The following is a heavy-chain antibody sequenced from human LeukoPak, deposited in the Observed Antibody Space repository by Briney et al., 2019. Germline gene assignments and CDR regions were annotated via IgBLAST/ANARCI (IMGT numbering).Heavy chain of an antibody. Sequence: GGSLRLFCAASGFSFSYFGMHWVRQAPGKGLELVAFIRYDGNNTYYADSVKGRFTISRDNSKNTLYLQMNSLRSEDTAVYYCANPSGLPCVDYWGQGTLVTVSS. CDR2: IRYDGNNT. V-gene: IGHV3-30*02. CDR1: GFSFSYFG. J-gene: IGHJ4*02. CDR3: ANPSGLPCVDY.